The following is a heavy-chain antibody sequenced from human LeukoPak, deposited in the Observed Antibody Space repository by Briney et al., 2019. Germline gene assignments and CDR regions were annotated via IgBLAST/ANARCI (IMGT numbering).Heavy chain of an antibody. CDR3: AREAIAVAFADGMDV. J-gene: IGHJ6*02. CDR1: GGSISSGDYY. D-gene: IGHD6-19*01. V-gene: IGHV4-30-4*01. Sequence: SQTLSLTCTVSGGSISSGDYYWSWIRQPPGKGLEWIGYIYYSGSTYYNPSLKSRVTISVDTSKNQFSLKLSSVTAADTAVYYCAREAIAVAFADGMDVWGRGTTDTVSS. CDR2: IYYSGST.